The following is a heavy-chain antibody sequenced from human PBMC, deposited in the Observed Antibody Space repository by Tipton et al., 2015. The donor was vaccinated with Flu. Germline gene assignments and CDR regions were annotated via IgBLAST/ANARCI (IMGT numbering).Heavy chain of an antibody. J-gene: IGHJ4*02. CDR1: GFSFSSYA. D-gene: IGHD6-19*01. V-gene: IGHV3-23*01. CDR3: AKVIPELVAGLDS. CDR2: ISGDGDKT. Sequence: SLRLSCAASGFSFSSYAMSWVRQAPGKGLGWVSSISGDGDKTYYPESAKGRFTASRDNSENFLYLQMNSLRADDTAVYSCAKVIPELVAGLDSWGQGTLVTVSS.